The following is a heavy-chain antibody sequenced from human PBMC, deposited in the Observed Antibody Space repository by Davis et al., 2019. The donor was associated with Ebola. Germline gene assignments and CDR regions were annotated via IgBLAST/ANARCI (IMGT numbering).Heavy chain of an antibody. Sequence: PGGSLRLSCAASGFTFSSYEMNWVRQAPGKGLEWVSYISSSGSTIYYADSVKGRFTISRDNSKNTLYLQMNSLRAEDTAVYYCAKDPPSYDYVWGSYRPTGDYWGQGTLVTVSS. D-gene: IGHD3-16*02. CDR3: AKDPPSYDYVWGSYRPTGDY. CDR1: GFTFSSYE. CDR2: ISSSGSTI. J-gene: IGHJ4*02. V-gene: IGHV3-48*03.